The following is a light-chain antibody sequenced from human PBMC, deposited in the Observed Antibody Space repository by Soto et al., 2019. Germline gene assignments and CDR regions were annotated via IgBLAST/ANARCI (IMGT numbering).Light chain of an antibody. CDR2: AAS. Sequence: EIGLTQSPATLSLSPGERATLSCRASQSVRTSLAWYQQKPGQAPRLLIYAASNRATGIPDRFSGTGSGTDFTLTISRLEPEDFAVYYCQQYGSSATFGQGTR. CDR3: QQYGSSAT. V-gene: IGKV3-20*01. J-gene: IGKJ5*01. CDR1: QSVRTS.